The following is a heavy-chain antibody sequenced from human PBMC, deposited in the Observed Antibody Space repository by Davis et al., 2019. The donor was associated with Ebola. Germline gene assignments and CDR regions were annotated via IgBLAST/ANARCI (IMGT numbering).Heavy chain of an antibody. Sequence: SETLSLTCTVSGGSISSSSYYWGWIRQPPGKGLEWIGSIYYSGSTYYNPSLKSRVTISVDTSQNQFSLKLISVTAADTAVYYCARDRKGGIDASDIWGQGTMVIVSS. D-gene: IGHD3-16*01. CDR2: IYYSGST. CDR3: ARDRKGGIDASDI. J-gene: IGHJ3*02. CDR1: GGSISSSSYY. V-gene: IGHV4-39*07.